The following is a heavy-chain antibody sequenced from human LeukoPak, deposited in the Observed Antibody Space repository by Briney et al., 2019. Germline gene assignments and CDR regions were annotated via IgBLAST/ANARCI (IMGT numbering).Heavy chain of an antibody. J-gene: IGHJ4*02. D-gene: IGHD2-15*01. Sequence: GGSLRLSCAASGFTFSSYSMNWVRQAPGKGLEWVSSISSSSSYIYYADSVKGRFTISRDNAKNSLYLQMNSLRAEDTAVYYCARAHSGGMIMGSFDYWGQGTLVTVSS. CDR1: GFTFSSYS. V-gene: IGHV3-21*01. CDR3: ARAHSGGMIMGSFDY. CDR2: ISSSSSYI.